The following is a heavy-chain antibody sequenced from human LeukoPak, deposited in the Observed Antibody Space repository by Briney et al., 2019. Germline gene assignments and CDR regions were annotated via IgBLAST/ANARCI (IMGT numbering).Heavy chain of an antibody. CDR1: GYTFATYG. D-gene: IGHD1-1*01. Sequence: ASVKVSCKASGYTFATYGFCWVRQAPGHGLEWMGWISANTGKTDYARKFQGRVTMTTDTSTSTAYMELRSLRPDDTAVYYCAKVAGDRTDYWGQGTLLTVSS. CDR3: AKVAGDRTDY. J-gene: IGHJ4*02. CDR2: ISANTGKT. V-gene: IGHV1-18*01.